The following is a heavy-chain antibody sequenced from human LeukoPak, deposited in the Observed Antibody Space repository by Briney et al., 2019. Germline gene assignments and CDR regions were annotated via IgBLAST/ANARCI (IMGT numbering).Heavy chain of an antibody. Sequence: PWGSLRLSCAASGFTFRTYAMTWVRQAPGKGLEWVSSISVSGAYKYYADSVKGRFTISRDNSKNTLYLQMNSLRAEDTAVYNCAKDMGGDYGDHVYYYGMDVWGQGTTVTVFS. J-gene: IGHJ6*02. V-gene: IGHV3-23*01. CDR1: GFTFRTYA. D-gene: IGHD4-17*01. CDR3: AKDMGGDYGDHVYYYGMDV. CDR2: ISVSGAYK.